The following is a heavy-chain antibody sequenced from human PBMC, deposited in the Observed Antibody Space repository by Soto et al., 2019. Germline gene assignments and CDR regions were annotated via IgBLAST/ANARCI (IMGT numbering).Heavy chain of an antibody. D-gene: IGHD3-10*01. CDR2: IYYSGST. CDR1: GGSISSGGYY. CDR3: ARRVSSMGYYYMDV. J-gene: IGHJ6*03. Sequence: SETLSLTCTVSGGSISSGGYYWTWIRQHPGKGLEWIGYIYYSGSTYYNPSLKSRVTISVDTPKNQFSLKVSSVTAADTAVYYCARRVSSMGYYYMDVWGKGTTVT. V-gene: IGHV4-31*03.